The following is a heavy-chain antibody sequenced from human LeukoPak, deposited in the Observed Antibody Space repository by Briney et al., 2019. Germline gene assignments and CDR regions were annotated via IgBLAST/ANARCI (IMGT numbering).Heavy chain of an antibody. CDR2: ISYDGSNK. CDR1: GFTFSSYG. J-gene: IGHJ4*02. Sequence: PGGSLRLSCAASGFTFSSYGMHWVRQAPGKGLEWVAVISYDGSNKNYADSVKGRFTISRDNSKNTLYLQMNSLRAEDTAVYYCAKSWGDTAMVRWGQGTLVTVSS. V-gene: IGHV3-30*18. D-gene: IGHD5-18*01. CDR3: AKSWGDTAMVR.